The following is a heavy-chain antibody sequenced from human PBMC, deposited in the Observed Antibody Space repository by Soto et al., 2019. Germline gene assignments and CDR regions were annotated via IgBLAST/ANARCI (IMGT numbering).Heavy chain of an antibody. CDR2: IKSKTHGGTT. J-gene: IGHJ6*02. CDR1: GSTFTNAW. Sequence: GGSLRRSCAASGSTFTNAWMSWGRQVPGKGLEWVGRIKSKTHGGTTDYAAPVKGRFTISRDDSKNTPYLQMNSLKTEDTAVYYCSTDSRFLAWSSYYYGMDVWGPGTTVTVSS. D-gene: IGHD3-3*01. CDR3: STDSRFLAWSSYYYGMDV. V-gene: IGHV3-15*01.